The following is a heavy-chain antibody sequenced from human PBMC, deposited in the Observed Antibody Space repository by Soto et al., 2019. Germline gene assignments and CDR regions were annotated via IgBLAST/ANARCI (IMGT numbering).Heavy chain of an antibody. D-gene: IGHD4-17*01. CDR3: ARLSSGDYVDYMDV. J-gene: IGHJ6*03. CDR2: ISSSGSTI. CDR1: GFTFSDYY. V-gene: IGHV3-11*01. Sequence: GGSLRLSCAASGFTFSDYYMSWIRQAPGKGLEWVSYISSSGSTIYYADSVKGRFTISRDNAKNSLYLQMNSLRAEDTAVYYCARLSSGDYVDYMDVWGKGTTVTVSS.